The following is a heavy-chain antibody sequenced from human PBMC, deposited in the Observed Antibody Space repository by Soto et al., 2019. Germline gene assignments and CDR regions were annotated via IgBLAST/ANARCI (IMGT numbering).Heavy chain of an antibody. D-gene: IGHD4-17*01. J-gene: IGHJ3*02. V-gene: IGHV3-33*01. Sequence: QVQLVESGGGVVQPGISQRLSCAASGFSFRTYGMHWFRQAPDKGLEWVAIIWYDGSNAYYADSVKGRFTISRDNSKNTLYLEMNSLRAEDTAVYYCARGLTMVKIDIWGQGTLVTVSS. CDR1: GFSFRTYG. CDR3: ARGLTMVKIDI. CDR2: IWYDGSNA.